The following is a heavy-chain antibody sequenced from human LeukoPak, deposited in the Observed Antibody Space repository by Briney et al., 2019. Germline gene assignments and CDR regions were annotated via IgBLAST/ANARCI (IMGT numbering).Heavy chain of an antibody. V-gene: IGHV4-39*01. J-gene: IGHJ4*02. Sequence: SETLSLTCTVSGGSISSSSYYWGWIRQPPGKGLEWIGSIYYSGSTYYNPSLKSRVTISADTSKNQFSLKLSSVTAADTAVYYCARRFSAAAGIGYWGQGTLVTVSS. CDR1: GGSISSSSYY. D-gene: IGHD6-13*01. CDR3: ARRFSAAAGIGY. CDR2: IYYSGST.